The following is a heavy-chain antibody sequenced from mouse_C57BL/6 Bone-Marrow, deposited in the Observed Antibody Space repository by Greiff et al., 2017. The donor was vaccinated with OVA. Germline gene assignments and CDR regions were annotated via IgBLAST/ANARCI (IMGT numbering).Heavy chain of an antibody. CDR3: ARADYYGSSYDAIDY. Sequence: VQLQESGAELVRPGASVKLSCKASGYTFTDYYINWVKQRPGQGLEWIARIYPGSGNTYYTEKFKGKATLTAEKSSSTAYMQLSSLTSEDSAVYFCARADYYGSSYDAIDYWGQGTSVTVSS. CDR1: GYTFTDYY. CDR2: IYPGSGNT. J-gene: IGHJ4*01. V-gene: IGHV1-76*01. D-gene: IGHD1-1*01.